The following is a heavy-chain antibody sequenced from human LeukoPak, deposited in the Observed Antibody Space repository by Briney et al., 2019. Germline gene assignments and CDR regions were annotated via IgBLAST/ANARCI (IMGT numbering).Heavy chain of an antibody. D-gene: IGHD1-26*01. CDR3: AREEGSGSSTGSWFDP. J-gene: IGHJ5*02. V-gene: IGHV4-31*03. CDR1: GGSISSGGYY. Sequence: PSETLSLTCTVSGGSISSGGYYWSWIRQHPGKGLEWIGYIYYSGSTYYNPSPKSRVTISVDTSKNQFSLKLSSVTAADTAVYYCAREEGSGSSTGSWFDPWGQGTLVTVSS. CDR2: IYYSGST.